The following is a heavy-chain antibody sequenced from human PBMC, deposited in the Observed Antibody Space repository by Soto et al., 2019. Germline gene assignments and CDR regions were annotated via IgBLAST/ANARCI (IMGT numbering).Heavy chain of an antibody. Sequence: QVQLQESGPGLVKTSETLSLTCTVSGGSISSYYWSWIRQPPGKGLEWIGYIYYSGSTNYNPSLKSRVTISVDTSKNQFSLKLSSVTAADTAVYYCARGAGFWSGYYSGPAFDIWGQGTMVTVSS. CDR2: IYYSGST. V-gene: IGHV4-59*01. J-gene: IGHJ3*02. D-gene: IGHD3-3*01. CDR3: ARGAGFWSGYYSGPAFDI. CDR1: GGSISSYY.